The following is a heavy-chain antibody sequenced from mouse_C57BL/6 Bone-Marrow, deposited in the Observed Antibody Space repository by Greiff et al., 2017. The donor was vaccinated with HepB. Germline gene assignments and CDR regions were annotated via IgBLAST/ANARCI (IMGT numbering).Heavy chain of an antibody. CDR1: GFNIKNTY. V-gene: IGHV14-3*01. J-gene: IGHJ3*01. D-gene: IGHD2-4*01. CDR3: ARSGDYDVAWFAY. Sequence: EVKLVESVAELVRPGASVKLSCTASGFNIKNTYMHWVKQRPEQGLEWIGRIDPANGNTKYAPKFQGKATITADTSSNTAYLQLSSLTSEDTAIYYCARSGDYDVAWFAYWGQGTLVTVSA. CDR2: IDPANGNT.